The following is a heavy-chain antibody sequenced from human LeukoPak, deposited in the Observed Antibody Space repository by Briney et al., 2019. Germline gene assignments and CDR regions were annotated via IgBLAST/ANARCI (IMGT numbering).Heavy chain of an antibody. J-gene: IGHJ4*02. Sequence: SGGSLSLSCAASGFTFSSYAMNWVRQAPGKGLEWVSGIRVGGEIYYADSVKGRFTISRDNSENTLYLQMSGLRAEDTAVYHCAKGTGDTGYYFDYWGQGTLVTVSS. D-gene: IGHD7-27*01. V-gene: IGHV3-23*01. CDR2: IRVGGEI. CDR1: GFTFSSYA. CDR3: AKGTGDTGYYFDY.